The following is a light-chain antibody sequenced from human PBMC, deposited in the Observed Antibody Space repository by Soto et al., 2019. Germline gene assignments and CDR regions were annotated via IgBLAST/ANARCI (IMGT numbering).Light chain of an antibody. J-gene: IGLJ2*01. CDR2: DVS. CDR3: NSYTSGSSLV. Sequence: QSALTQPASVSGSPGQSITISCTGTSSDIGAYSYVSWYQQHPGKAPKLVIYDVSSRPSGVSNRFSGSKSGDTASLTISGLQAEDEADYYCNSYTSGSSLVFGGGTKVTVL. V-gene: IGLV2-14*01. CDR1: SSDIGAYSY.